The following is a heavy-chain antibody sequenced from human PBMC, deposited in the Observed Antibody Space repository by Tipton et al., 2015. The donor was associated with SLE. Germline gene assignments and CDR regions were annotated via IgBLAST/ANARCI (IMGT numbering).Heavy chain of an antibody. CDR2: INHSGST. CDR1: GGSFSGYY. J-gene: IGHJ4*02. CDR3: ASVPGDGY. D-gene: IGHD3-10*01. V-gene: IGHV4-34*01. Sequence: LRLSCAVYGGSFSGYYWSWIRQPPGKGLEWIGEINHSGSTNYNPSLKSRVTISVDTSKNQFSLKPSSVTAADTAVYYCASVPGDGYWGQGTLVTVSS.